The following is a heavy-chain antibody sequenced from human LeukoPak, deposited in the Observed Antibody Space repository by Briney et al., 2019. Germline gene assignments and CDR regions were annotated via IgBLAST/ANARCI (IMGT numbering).Heavy chain of an antibody. D-gene: IGHD2-15*01. Sequence: GGSLRLSCAASGFTFSSYGMHCVRQAPGKGLEWVAIIWYDGSNQYYADSVKGRFTISRDNSKNTLYLQMDSLRVEDTAVYYCARRYCSGGTCYPEAWGQGTLVIVSS. J-gene: IGHJ5*02. CDR2: IWYDGSNQ. V-gene: IGHV3-33*01. CDR3: ARRYCSGGTCYPEA. CDR1: GFTFSSYG.